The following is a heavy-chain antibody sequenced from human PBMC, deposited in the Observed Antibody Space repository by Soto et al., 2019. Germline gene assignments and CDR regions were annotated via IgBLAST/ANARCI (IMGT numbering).Heavy chain of an antibody. Sequence: ASVKVSCKASGYTFTSYYMHWVRQAPGQGLEWMGIINPSGGSTSYAQKFQGRVTMTRDTSTSTVYMELSSLRSEDTAVYYCARDSDTIFGVVTAAPVAFDIWGQGTMVTVSS. CDR2: INPSGGST. D-gene: IGHD3-3*01. CDR3: ARDSDTIFGVVTAAPVAFDI. J-gene: IGHJ3*02. V-gene: IGHV1-46*03. CDR1: GYTFTSYY.